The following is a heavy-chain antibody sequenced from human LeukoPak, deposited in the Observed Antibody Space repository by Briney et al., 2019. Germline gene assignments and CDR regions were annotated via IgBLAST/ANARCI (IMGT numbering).Heavy chain of an antibody. Sequence: SVKVSCKASGGTFSSYAISWVRQAPGQGLEWMGRVIPILGIANYAQKFQGRVTITADKSTSTAYMELSSLRSEDTAVYYCAVPYCSSTSCYLYYGMDVWGQGTTVTVSS. CDR1: GGTFSSYA. D-gene: IGHD2-2*01. CDR2: VIPILGIA. CDR3: AVPYCSSTSCYLYYGMDV. J-gene: IGHJ6*02. V-gene: IGHV1-69*04.